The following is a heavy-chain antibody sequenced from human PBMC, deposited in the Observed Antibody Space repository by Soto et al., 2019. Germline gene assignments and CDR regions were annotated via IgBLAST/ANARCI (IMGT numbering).Heavy chain of an antibody. CDR2: ISGYNGNT. CDR1: GYSFTTYG. Sequence: QVQLVQSGGEVKKPGASVKVSCKPSGYSFTTYGISWVRQAPGQGLEWMGWISGYNGNTHYAQKFQGRVSMTTDTSTSTAYMELRSLRSDDTAVYYCASEGPAPYYYYGMDVWDQGTTVSVSS. V-gene: IGHV1-18*01. J-gene: IGHJ6*02. CDR3: ASEGPAPYYYYGMDV.